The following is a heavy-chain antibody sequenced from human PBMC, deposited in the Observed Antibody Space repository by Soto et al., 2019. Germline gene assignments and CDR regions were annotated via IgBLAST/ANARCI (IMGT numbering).Heavy chain of an antibody. CDR1: GFTFSRYW. CDR2: IKQDGSEK. CDR3: AREAKYYFDY. Sequence: EVQLVESGGGLVQPGGSLRLSCAASGFTFSRYWMSWVRQAPGKGLEWVANIKQDGSEKYYVDSVKGRFTISRDNAKNSLYLQMNSLRAEDTAVYYCAREAKYYFDYWGQGTLVTVSS. V-gene: IGHV3-7*01. J-gene: IGHJ4*02.